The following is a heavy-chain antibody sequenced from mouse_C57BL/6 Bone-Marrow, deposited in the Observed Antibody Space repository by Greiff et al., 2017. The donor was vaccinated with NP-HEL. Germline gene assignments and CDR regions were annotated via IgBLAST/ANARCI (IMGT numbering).Heavy chain of an antibody. CDR3: AKSYYYGSRWAMDY. CDR2: IWRGGST. D-gene: IGHD1-1*01. J-gene: IGHJ4*01. Sequence: VQLQQSGPGLVQPSQRLSITCTVSGFSLTSYGVHWVRQSPGKGLEWLGVIWRGGSTDYNAAFMSRLSITKDNSKSQVFFKMNSLQADDTAIYYCAKSYYYGSRWAMDYWGQGTSVTVSS. CDR1: GFSLTSYG. V-gene: IGHV2-5*01.